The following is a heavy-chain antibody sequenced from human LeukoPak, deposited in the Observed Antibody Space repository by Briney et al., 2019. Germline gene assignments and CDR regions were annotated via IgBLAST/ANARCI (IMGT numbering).Heavy chain of an antibody. D-gene: IGHD4-11*01. Sequence: GESLKISCKGSGYSFTSYWIGWVRQMPGKGLEWMGIIYPGDSDTRYSPSFQGQVTISADKSINTAYLQWSTLKASDSAMYYCARPQNSIFHAFDIWGQGTMVTVSS. CDR3: ARPQNSIFHAFDI. CDR2: IYPGDSDT. J-gene: IGHJ3*02. CDR1: GYSFTSYW. V-gene: IGHV5-51*01.